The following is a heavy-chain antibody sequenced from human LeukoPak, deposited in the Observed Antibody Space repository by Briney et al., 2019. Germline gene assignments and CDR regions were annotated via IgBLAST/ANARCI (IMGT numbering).Heavy chain of an antibody. V-gene: IGHV3-21*01. D-gene: IGHD2-2*01. CDR3: ARDGGYCSSTSCSPF. Sequence: GGSLRLSCAASGFTFSSYSLNWVRQAPGKGLEWVSFISSSNNYIYYADSVKGRFTISRDNAKDSLYLQMNSLRAEDTAVYYCARDGGYCSSTSCSPFWGQGTLVTVSS. J-gene: IGHJ4*02. CDR1: GFTFSSYS. CDR2: ISSSNNYI.